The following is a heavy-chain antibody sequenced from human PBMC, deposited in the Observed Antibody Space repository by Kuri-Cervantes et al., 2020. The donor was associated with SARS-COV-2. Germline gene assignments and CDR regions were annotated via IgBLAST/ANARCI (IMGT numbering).Heavy chain of an antibody. V-gene: IGHV4-61*05. J-gene: IGHJ4*02. CDR3: ARSGDSRHTIFGVVITKGVDY. D-gene: IGHD3-3*01. CDR2: IYYSGST. Sequence: SETLSPTCTVSGRSISSSSYYWGWLLQPPGKGLEWIGYIYYSGSTNYNPSLKSRVTISVDTSKNQFSLKLSSVTAADTAVYYCARSGDSRHTIFGVVITKGVDYWGQGTLVTVSS. CDR1: GRSISSSSYY.